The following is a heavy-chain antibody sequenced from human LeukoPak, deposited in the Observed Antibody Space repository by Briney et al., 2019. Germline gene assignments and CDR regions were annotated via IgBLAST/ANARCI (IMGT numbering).Heavy chain of an antibody. Sequence: SETLSLTCAVYGGSFSGYYWSWIRQPPGKGLEWIGKINHSGSTNYNPSLKSRVTISVDTSKNQFSLKLSSVTAADTAVYYCARAGDCGGDCPRDAFDIWGQGTMVTVSS. CDR3: ARAGDCGGDCPRDAFDI. CDR1: GGSFSGYY. V-gene: IGHV4-34*01. J-gene: IGHJ3*02. CDR2: INHSGST. D-gene: IGHD2-21*01.